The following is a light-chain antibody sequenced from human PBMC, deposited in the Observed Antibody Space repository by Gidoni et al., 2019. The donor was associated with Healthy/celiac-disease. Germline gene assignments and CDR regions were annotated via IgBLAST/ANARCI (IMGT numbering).Light chain of an antibody. J-gene: IGLJ2*01. CDR1: SSDVGGYNS. Sequence: QSALTQPASLSGSPGQSITISCTGTSSDVGGYNSVSWYQQHPGKAPKLMIYDVSNRPSGVSNRFSGSKSGNTASLTISGLQAEDEADYYCSSYTSSSTLFGGGTKLTVL. CDR3: SSYTSSSTL. CDR2: DVS. V-gene: IGLV2-14*01.